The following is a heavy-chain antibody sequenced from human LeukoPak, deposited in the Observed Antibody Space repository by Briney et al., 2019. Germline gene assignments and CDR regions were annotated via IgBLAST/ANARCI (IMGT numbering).Heavy chain of an antibody. J-gene: IGHJ6*02. D-gene: IGHD3-10*01. CDR2: IYYSGST. Sequence: KPSEALSLTCTVSGGSISSGGYYWSWIRQHPGKGLEWIGYIYYSGSTYYNPSLKSRVTISVDTSKNQFSLKLSSVTAADTAVYYCARDHRSGTYGMDVWGQGTTVTVSS. CDR1: GGSISSGGYY. CDR3: ARDHRSGTYGMDV. V-gene: IGHV4-31*03.